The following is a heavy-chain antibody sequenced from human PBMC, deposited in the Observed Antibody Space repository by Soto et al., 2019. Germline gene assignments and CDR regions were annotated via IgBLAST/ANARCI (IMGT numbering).Heavy chain of an antibody. J-gene: IGHJ4*02. CDR1: GYTFTNYY. D-gene: IGHD2-15*01. CDR2: ISPSGGST. Sequence: ASVKVSCKASGYTFTNYYMHWVRQAPGQGLEWMGTISPSGGSTSYAPNFQGRVTMTRDTSTSTVYMDLSSLRSGDTAVYYCARDISGRYGYYFDYWGQGTLVTVSS. CDR3: ARDISGRYGYYFDY. V-gene: IGHV1-46*01.